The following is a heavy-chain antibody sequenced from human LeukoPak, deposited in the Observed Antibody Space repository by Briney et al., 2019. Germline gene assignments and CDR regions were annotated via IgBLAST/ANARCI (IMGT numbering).Heavy chain of an antibody. D-gene: IGHD6-19*01. CDR1: GGSFSGYY. CDR3: ARHRGWLVALDY. V-gene: IGHV4-34*01. J-gene: IGHJ4*02. CDR2: INHSGST. Sequence: SETLSLTCAVYGGSFSGYYWSWIRQPPGKGLEWIGEINHSGSTNYNPSLKSRVTISVDTSKNQFSLKLSSVTAADTAVYYCARHRGWLVALDYWGQGTLVTVSS.